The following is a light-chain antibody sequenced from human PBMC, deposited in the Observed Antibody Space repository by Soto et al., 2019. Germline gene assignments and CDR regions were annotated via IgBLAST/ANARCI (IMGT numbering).Light chain of an antibody. Sequence: QSALTQPASVSGSPGQSITISCTGTSSDVGGYNYVSWYQQHPGKAPKLMIYDVSNRPSGVSNRFSGSKSGNTASLTISGRQAEDEADYYCSSYTNSSNYVVFGGGTQLTVL. J-gene: IGLJ2*01. CDR3: SSYTNSSNYVV. CDR1: SSDVGGYNY. V-gene: IGLV2-14*01. CDR2: DVS.